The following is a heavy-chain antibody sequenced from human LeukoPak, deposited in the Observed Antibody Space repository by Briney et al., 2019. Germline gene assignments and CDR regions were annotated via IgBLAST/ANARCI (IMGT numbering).Heavy chain of an antibody. D-gene: IGHD6-13*01. CDR2: ISSSGSTI. J-gene: IGHJ4*02. Sequence: KPGGSLRLSCAASGFTFSDYYMSWIRQAPGKGLEWVSYISSSGSTIYYADSVKGRFTISRDNAKNSLYLQMNSLRAEDTAVYYCAKTTATFGSSWYLRGIDYWGQGTLVTVSS. CDR3: AKTTATFGSSWYLRGIDY. V-gene: IGHV3-11*04. CDR1: GFTFSDYY.